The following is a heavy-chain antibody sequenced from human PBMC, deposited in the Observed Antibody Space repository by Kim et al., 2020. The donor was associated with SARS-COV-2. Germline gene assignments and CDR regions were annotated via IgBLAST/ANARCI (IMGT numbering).Heavy chain of an antibody. CDR1: GGSISSGDYY. D-gene: IGHD6-13*01. CDR3: ARVGIAAAGWDFGY. CDR2: IYYSGST. J-gene: IGHJ4*02. V-gene: IGHV4-30-4*01. Sequence: SETLSLTCTVSGGSISSGDYYWSWIRQPPGKGLEWIGYIYYSGSTYYNPSLKSRVTISVDTSKNQFSPKLSSVTAADTAVYYCARVGIAAAGWDFGYWGQGTLVTVSS.